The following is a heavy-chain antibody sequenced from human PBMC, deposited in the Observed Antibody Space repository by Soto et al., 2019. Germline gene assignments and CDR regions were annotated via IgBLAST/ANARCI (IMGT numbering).Heavy chain of an antibody. CDR2: ISYDGSNK. Sequence: GGSLRLSCAASGFTFSSYAMHWVRQAPGKGLEWVAVISYDGSNKYYADSVKGRFTISRDNSKNTLYLQMNSLRAEDTAVYYCAREVKDYYYYYGMDVWGQGTTVTVSS. V-gene: IGHV3-30-3*01. D-gene: IGHD3-10*01. CDR1: GFTFSSYA. CDR3: AREVKDYYYYYGMDV. J-gene: IGHJ6*02.